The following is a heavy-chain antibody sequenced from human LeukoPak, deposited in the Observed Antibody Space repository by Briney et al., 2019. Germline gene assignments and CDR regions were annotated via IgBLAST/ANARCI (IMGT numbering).Heavy chain of an antibody. CDR3: AKTGYSYGYYYFDY. CDR2: ISGSGGST. V-gene: IGHV3-23*01. J-gene: IGHJ4*02. D-gene: IGHD5-18*01. CDR1: GFTFGSYA. Sequence: GGSLRLSCAASGFTFGSYAMSWVRQAPGKGLEWVSAISGSGGSTYYADSVKGRFTISRDNSKNTLYLQMNSLRAEDTAVYYCAKTGYSYGYYYFDYWGQGTLVTVSS.